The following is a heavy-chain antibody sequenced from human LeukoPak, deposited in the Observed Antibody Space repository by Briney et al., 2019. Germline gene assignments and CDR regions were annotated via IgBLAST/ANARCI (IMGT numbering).Heavy chain of an antibody. CDR1: GGSISSGSYY. CDR3: ARKGCSSTSCYGYWFDP. D-gene: IGHD2-2*01. V-gene: IGHV4-61*02. J-gene: IGHJ5*02. Sequence: SQTLSLTCTVSGGSISSGSYYWSWIRQPAGKGLEWIGGIYTSGSTNYNPSLKSRVTISVDTSKNQFSLKLSSVTAADTAVYYCARKGCSSTSCYGYWFDPWGQGTLVTVSS. CDR2: IYTSGST.